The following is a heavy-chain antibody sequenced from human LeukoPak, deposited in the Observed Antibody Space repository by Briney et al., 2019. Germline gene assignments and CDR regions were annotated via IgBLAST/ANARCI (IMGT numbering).Heavy chain of an antibody. J-gene: IGHJ6*02. CDR2: ISGDGSST. CDR3: AQSGGMDV. CDR1: GFTFSRFW. Sequence: GGSLRLSCAASGFTFSRFWMHWVRKVPGKGLVWVSRISGDGSSTNYADSVKGRFTISRDNSKNTLYLQMTSQRVEDTAVYYCAQSGGMDVWGQGTTVTVSS. V-gene: IGHV3-74*01.